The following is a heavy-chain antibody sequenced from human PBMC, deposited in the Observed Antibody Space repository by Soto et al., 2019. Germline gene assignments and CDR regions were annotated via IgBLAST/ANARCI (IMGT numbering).Heavy chain of an antibody. Sequence: EVQLVESGGGLVQPGGSLRLSCAGSGFIFSTDWMSWVRQAPGKGLEWVANIREDGSQRFYADSVKGRFTISRDNANNALYLQMNNLRAEDTAVYYCARDPPRRAEVPTIGHWGQGTLVTVSS. CDR2: IREDGSQR. CDR1: GFIFSTDW. J-gene: IGHJ1*01. D-gene: IGHD1-1*01. CDR3: ARDPPRRAEVPTIGH. V-gene: IGHV3-7*01.